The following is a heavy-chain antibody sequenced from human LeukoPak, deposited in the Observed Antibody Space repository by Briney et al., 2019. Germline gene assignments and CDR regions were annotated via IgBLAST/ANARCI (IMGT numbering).Heavy chain of an antibody. Sequence: SQTLSLTCAISGDSVSSNSAAWNWMRQSPSRGLEWLGRTYYRSTWYNGYAVFVKSRISVNPDTSKNQFSLQLNSVTPEDTAVYYCARSGSGGWIDYWGQGTLVTVSS. J-gene: IGHJ4*02. CDR1: GDSVSSNSAA. CDR3: ARSGSGGWIDY. CDR2: TYYRSTWYN. D-gene: IGHD6-19*01. V-gene: IGHV6-1*01.